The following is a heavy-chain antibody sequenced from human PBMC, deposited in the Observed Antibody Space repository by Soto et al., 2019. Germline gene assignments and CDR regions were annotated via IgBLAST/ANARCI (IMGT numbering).Heavy chain of an antibody. V-gene: IGHV3-33*01. J-gene: IGHJ4*02. Sequence: GGSLRLSCAASGFTFSSYHMHWVRQAPGKGLEWVAVIWDDGSNKYYADSVKGRFTISRDNSKSTLYLQMNALRAEDTAVYYCARIGTWALNFDYWGQGTLVTVSS. CDR2: IWDDGSNK. D-gene: IGHD2-8*01. CDR3: ARIGTWALNFDY. CDR1: GFTFSSYH.